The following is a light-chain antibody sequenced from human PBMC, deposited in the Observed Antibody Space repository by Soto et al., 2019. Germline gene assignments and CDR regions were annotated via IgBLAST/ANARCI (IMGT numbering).Light chain of an antibody. V-gene: IGLV2-14*01. Sequence: QSALTQPASVSGSPGQSITISCTGTTSDVGGYNYVSWYQQHPGKAPQLMIYDVSHRPSGISNRFSGSKSGNTASLTISGLQAGDEADYYCSSYTSSTSVAFGGGTKLTVL. CDR1: TSDVGGYNY. CDR3: SSYTSSTSVA. CDR2: DVS. J-gene: IGLJ2*01.